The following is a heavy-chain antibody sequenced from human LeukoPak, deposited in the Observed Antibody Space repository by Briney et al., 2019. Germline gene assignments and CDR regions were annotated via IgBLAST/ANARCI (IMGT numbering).Heavy chain of an antibody. CDR1: GGTFSSYA. Sequence: SVKVSCKASGGTFSSYAISWVRQAPGQGLEWMGGIIPIFGTANYAQKFQGRVTITADESTSTAYMELSSLRSEDTAVYYCARDGPYYYDSSGFDYWGQGTLVTVSS. J-gene: IGHJ4*02. CDR2: IIPIFGTA. V-gene: IGHV1-69*13. D-gene: IGHD3-22*01. CDR3: ARDGPYYYDSSGFDY.